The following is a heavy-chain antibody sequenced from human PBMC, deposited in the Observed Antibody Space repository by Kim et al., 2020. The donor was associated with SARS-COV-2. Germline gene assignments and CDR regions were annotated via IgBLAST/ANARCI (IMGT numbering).Heavy chain of an antibody. CDR3: ARDGDRLAMVRGVINSNWFDP. V-gene: IGHV3-21*01. CDR2: ISSSSSYI. Sequence: GGSLRLSCAASGFTFSSYSMNWVRQAPGKGLEWVSSISSSSSYIYYADSVKGRFTISRDNAKNSLYLQMNSLRAEDTAVYYCARDGDRLAMVRGVINSNWFDPWGQGPLVTVSS. CDR1: GFTFSSYS. J-gene: IGHJ5*02. D-gene: IGHD3-10*01.